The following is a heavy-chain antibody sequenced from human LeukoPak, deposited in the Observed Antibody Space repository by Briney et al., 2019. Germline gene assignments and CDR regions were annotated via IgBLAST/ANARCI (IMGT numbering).Heavy chain of an antibody. D-gene: IGHD3-16*01. CDR3: AKDFYRLGEFDAFDN. J-gene: IGHJ3*02. V-gene: IGHV3-9*01. CDR1: GFTFDDYA. Sequence: PGGPLRLSCAAAGFTFDDYAMHWVRQAPGKGLEWVSGISSNSGRIGYADSVKGRFTISRDNAKNSLYLQMNSLRVEDTALYYCAKDFYRLGEFDAFDNWGQGTMVTVSS. CDR2: ISSNSGRI.